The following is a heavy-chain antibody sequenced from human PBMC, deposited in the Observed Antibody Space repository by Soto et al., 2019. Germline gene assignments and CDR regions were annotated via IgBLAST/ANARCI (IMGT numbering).Heavy chain of an antibody. CDR2: ISGSGGST. V-gene: IGHV3-23*01. CDR1: GFTFSSYA. CDR3: AKFGFRSSMGWFDP. Sequence: GGSLRLSCAASGFTFSSYAMGWVRQAPGKGLEWVSAISGSGGSTYYADSVKGRFTISRDNSKNTLYLQMNSLRAEDTAVYYCAKFGFRSSMGWFDPWGQGTLVTVSS. J-gene: IGHJ5*02. D-gene: IGHD6-6*01.